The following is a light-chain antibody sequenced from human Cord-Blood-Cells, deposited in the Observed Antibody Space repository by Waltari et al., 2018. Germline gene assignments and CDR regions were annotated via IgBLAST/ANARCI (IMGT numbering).Light chain of an antibody. CDR2: GAS. J-gene: IGKJ1*01. CDR3: QQYHNWPPWT. Sequence: EIVMTQSPATLSVSPGERATLSCRASQSVSSNVAWYQQKPGQAPRLLIYGASTRAPGIPARFSGSGSGTEFTLTISSLQSEDFAVYYCQQYHNWPPWTFGQGTKVEIK. CDR1: QSVSSN. V-gene: IGKV3D-15*01.